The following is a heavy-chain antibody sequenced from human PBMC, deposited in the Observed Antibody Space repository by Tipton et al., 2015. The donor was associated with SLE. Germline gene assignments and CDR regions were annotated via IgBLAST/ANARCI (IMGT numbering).Heavy chain of an antibody. D-gene: IGHD3/OR15-3a*01. CDR1: GGSISRNY. CDR3: ARMDGLETGAHDH. CDR2: IFYSGNT. J-gene: IGHJ5*02. V-gene: IGHV4-59*08. Sequence: TLSLTCTVSGGSISRNYWSWVRQPPGKRLELMGYIFYSGNTHYNPSLRSRITISIDTSKNHFSLRSNSVTAADTAVYYCARMDGLETGAHDHWGQGALVTVSS.